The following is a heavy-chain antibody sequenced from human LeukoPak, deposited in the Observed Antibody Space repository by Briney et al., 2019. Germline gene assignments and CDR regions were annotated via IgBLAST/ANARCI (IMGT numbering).Heavy chain of an antibody. CDR3: TRLIYGYCSGGSCWWIWFDP. CDR1: GGSISSSSYY. D-gene: IGHD2-15*01. Sequence: SETLSLTCTDSGGSISSSSYYWRWIRQPPGKGLSWIGRSYYSGCTYYNPSLKIRVPISVDTTNNQFSLKLSAVTATDTAVYYCTRLIYGYCSGGSCWWIWFDPWGQGTLVTVSS. CDR2: SYYSGCT. V-gene: IGHV4-39*01. J-gene: IGHJ5*02.